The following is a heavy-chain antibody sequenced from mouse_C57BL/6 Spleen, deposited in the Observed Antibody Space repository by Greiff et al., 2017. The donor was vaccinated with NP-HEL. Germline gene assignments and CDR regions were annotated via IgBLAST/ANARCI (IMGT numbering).Heavy chain of an antibody. V-gene: IGHV1-82*01. CDR1: GYAFSSSW. D-gene: IGHD1-1*01. Sequence: VKLMESGPELVKPGASVKFSCKASGYAFSSSWMNWVKQRPGKGLEWIGRIYPGDGDTNYNGKFKGKATLTADKSSSTAYMQLSSLTSEDSAVYYSARGYGSRAMDYWGQGTSVTVSS. CDR2: IYPGDGDT. J-gene: IGHJ4*01. CDR3: ARGYGSRAMDY.